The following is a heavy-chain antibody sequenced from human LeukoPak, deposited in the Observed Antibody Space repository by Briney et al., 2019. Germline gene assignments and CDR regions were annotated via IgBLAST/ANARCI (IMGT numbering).Heavy chain of an antibody. CDR3: ARVPDAMLGYFDY. J-gene: IGHJ4*02. Sequence: GGSLRLSCAASGFTVISNYMSWVRQAPGKGLEWVSGIYSGGSTYYADSVKGRFTISRDNSKNTLYLQMNSLRAEDAALYYCARVPDAMLGYFDYWGQGTLVTVSS. CDR2: IYSGGST. CDR1: GFTVISNY. D-gene: IGHD2-2*01. V-gene: IGHV3-53*01.